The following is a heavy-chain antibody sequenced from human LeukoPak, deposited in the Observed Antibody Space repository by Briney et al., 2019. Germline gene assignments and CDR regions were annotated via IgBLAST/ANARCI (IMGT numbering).Heavy chain of an antibody. Sequence: SVKVSCKASGGTFSSYAISWVRQAPGQGLEWMGGIIPIFGTANYAQKFQGRVTITTDESTSTAYMELSSLRSEDTAVYYCATPGRGYCSGGSCYYFDYRGQGTLVTVSS. J-gene: IGHJ4*02. D-gene: IGHD2-15*01. CDR2: IIPIFGTA. CDR1: GGTFSSYA. CDR3: ATPGRGYCSGGSCYYFDY. V-gene: IGHV1-69*05.